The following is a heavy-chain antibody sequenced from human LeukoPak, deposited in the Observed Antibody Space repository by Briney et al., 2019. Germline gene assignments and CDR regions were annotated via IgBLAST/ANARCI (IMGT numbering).Heavy chain of an antibody. CDR3: AKDRSGWADAFDI. V-gene: IGHV3-11*01. Sequence: GGSLRLSCVVSGFSFSNSYMTWIRQTPGKGLESLAYISGSGSDIYYADSVKGRFTISRDNAKNSLYLQLNSLRAEDTALYYCAKDRSGWADAFDIWGQGTMVTVSS. CDR1: GFSFSNSY. D-gene: IGHD6-19*01. CDR2: ISGSGSDI. J-gene: IGHJ3*02.